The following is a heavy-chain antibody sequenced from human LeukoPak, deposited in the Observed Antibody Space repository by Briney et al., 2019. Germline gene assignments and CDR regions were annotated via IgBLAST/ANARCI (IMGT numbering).Heavy chain of an antibody. D-gene: IGHD6-13*01. CDR2: IYYSGST. Sequence: SETLSLTCTVAGGSIRSSSYYWGWIRQPPGKGLEWIGSIYYSGSTYYNPSLKSRVTISVDTSKNLFSLKLSSVTAADTAVYYCARDLYSSRTNDAFVIWGQGTMVTVSS. CDR3: ARDLYSSRTNDAFVI. V-gene: IGHV4-39*07. CDR1: GGSIRSSSYY. J-gene: IGHJ3*02.